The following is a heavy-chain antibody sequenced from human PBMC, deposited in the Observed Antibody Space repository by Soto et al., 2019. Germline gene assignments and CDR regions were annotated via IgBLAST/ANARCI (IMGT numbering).Heavy chain of an antibody. Sequence: ASVKVSCKASGYTFTSHGISWVRQAPGQGLEWMGWISAYNGNTNYAQKLQGRVTMTTDTSTSTAYMELRSLRSDDTAVYYCARDVGAYYYDSSGYYPDAFDIWGQGTMVTVSS. CDR3: ARDVGAYYYDSSGYYPDAFDI. J-gene: IGHJ3*02. CDR2: ISAYNGNT. CDR1: GYTFTSHG. D-gene: IGHD3-22*01. V-gene: IGHV1-18*01.